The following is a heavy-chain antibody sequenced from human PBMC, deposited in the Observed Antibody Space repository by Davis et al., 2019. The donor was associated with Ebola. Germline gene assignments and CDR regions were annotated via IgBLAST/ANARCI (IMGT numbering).Heavy chain of an antibody. V-gene: IGHV3-48*02. CDR3: ARRILSPSRGGMDV. Sequence: GESLKISCAASGFTFSDYSMYWVRQAPGKGLEWVSHVGASGDHISYADSVKGRFIISRDNAHNSLYLQLNSLRDEDTAAYFCARRILSPSRGGMDVWGRGTTVIVSS. CDR1: GFTFSDYS. CDR2: VGASGDHI. D-gene: IGHD2/OR15-2a*01. J-gene: IGHJ6*02.